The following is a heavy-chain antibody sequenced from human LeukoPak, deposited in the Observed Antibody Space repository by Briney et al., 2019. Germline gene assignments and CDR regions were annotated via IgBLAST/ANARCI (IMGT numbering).Heavy chain of an antibody. V-gene: IGHV1-46*01. CDR1: GYTVTTYY. Sequence: ASVKVSCKASGYTVTTYYMHWVRQAPGQGLEWMGIINPSGGSTSYAQKLQGRVTMTRDTSTSTVYMELSSLRSEDTAVYYCAREPRIAATYYYYGMDVWGQGTTVTVSS. CDR3: AREPRIAATYYYYGMDV. J-gene: IGHJ6*02. D-gene: IGHD6-13*01. CDR2: INPSGGST.